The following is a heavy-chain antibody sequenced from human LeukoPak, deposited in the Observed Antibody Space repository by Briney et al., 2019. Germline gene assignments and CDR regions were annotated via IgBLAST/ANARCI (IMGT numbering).Heavy chain of an antibody. Sequence: ETLSLTCAVYGGSFSGYYWSWVRQAPGKGLEWVSAISGSGGSTYYADSVKGRFTISRDNSKNTLYLQMNSLRAEDTAVYYCAKGDDFWSGPGLNWFDPWGQGTLVTVSS. CDR3: AKGDDFWSGPGLNWFDP. D-gene: IGHD3-3*01. V-gene: IGHV3-23*01. CDR2: ISGSGGST. CDR1: GGSFSGYY. J-gene: IGHJ5*02.